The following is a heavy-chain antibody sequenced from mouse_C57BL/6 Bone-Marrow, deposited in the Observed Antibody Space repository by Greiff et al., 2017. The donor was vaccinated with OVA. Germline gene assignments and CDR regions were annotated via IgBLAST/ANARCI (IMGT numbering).Heavy chain of an antibody. CDR3: TRLLDAMEY. Sequence: EVQRVESGEGLVKPGGSLKLSCAASGFTFSSYAMSWVRRTPEKRLGWVAYISSGGDYIYYAYTVQGRFTISRDNARNTLYLQMSSLKSEDTAMYYCTRLLDAMEYWGQGTAVTVSS. D-gene: IGHD2-1*01. CDR1: GFTFSSYA. CDR2: ISSGGDYI. J-gene: IGHJ4*01. V-gene: IGHV5-9-1*02.